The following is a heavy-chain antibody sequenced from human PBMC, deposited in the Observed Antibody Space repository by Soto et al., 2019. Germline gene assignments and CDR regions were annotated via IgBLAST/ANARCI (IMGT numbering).Heavy chain of an antibody. V-gene: IGHV1-69*13. CDR3: ARGGWSGQYDY. Sequence: GASVKVSCTASGGTFSSYAISWVRQAPGQGLEWMGGIIPIFGTANYAQKFQGRVTITADESTSTAYMELSSLRSEDTAVYYCARGGWSGQYDYWGQGTLVTVSS. CDR2: IIPIFGTA. D-gene: IGHD6-19*01. J-gene: IGHJ4*02. CDR1: GGTFSSYA.